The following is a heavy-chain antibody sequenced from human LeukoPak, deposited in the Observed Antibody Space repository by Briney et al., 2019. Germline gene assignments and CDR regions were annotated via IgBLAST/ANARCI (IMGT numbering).Heavy chain of an antibody. V-gene: IGHV4-59*01. D-gene: IGHD3-10*01. CDR3: AKSAGGYYYYYMDV. CDR2: IYYSGST. Sequence: SEILSLTCTVSGGSISSYYWSWIRQPPGKGLEWIGYIYYSGSTNYNPSLKSRVTISVDTSKNQFSLKLSSVTAADTAVYYCAKSAGGYYYYYMDVWGKGTTVTVSS. CDR1: GGSISSYY. J-gene: IGHJ6*03.